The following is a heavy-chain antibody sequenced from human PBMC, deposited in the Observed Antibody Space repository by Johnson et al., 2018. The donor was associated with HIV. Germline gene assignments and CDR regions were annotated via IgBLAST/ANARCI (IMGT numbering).Heavy chain of an antibody. J-gene: IGHJ3*02. CDR3: AKEEGWDSREGAFDI. CDR1: GFTFDDYA. V-gene: IGHV3-23*04. CDR2: ISGSGGST. D-gene: IGHD6-13*01. Sequence: VQVVESGGGLVQPGRSLRLSCAASGFTFDDYAMHWVRQAPGKGLEWVSGISGSGGSTYYADSVKGRFTISRDNSKNTLYLQMNSLRAEDTAVYYCAKEEGWDSREGAFDIWGQGKMVTVSS.